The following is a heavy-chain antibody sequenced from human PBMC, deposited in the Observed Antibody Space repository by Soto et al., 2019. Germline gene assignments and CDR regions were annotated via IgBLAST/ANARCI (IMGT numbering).Heavy chain of an antibody. Sequence: SVKVSCKASGGTFSSYAISWVRQAPGQGLEWMGGIIPIFGTANYAQKFQGRVTITADESTSTAYMELSSLRSEDTAVYYCARGWDYYDSSGINFDYWGQVPLVTFST. V-gene: IGHV1-69*13. CDR1: GGTFSSYA. CDR3: ARGWDYYDSSGINFDY. CDR2: IIPIFGTA. J-gene: IGHJ4*02. D-gene: IGHD3-22*01.